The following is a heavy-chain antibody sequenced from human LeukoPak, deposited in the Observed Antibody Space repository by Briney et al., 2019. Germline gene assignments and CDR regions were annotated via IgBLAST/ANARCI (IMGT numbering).Heavy chain of an antibody. Sequence: GGSLRLSCVASGFTFSNYAMSWVRQAPGKGLEWVSAITGSGTNTYYADSLKGRFTISKDNPKNTVFLQMNSLRHEDTAIYYCVIWGDYDVLTGYYVPDYWGQGTLVTVSS. D-gene: IGHD3-9*01. CDR3: VIWGDYDVLTGYYVPDY. CDR2: ITGSGTNT. CDR1: GFTFSNYA. J-gene: IGHJ4*02. V-gene: IGHV3-23*01.